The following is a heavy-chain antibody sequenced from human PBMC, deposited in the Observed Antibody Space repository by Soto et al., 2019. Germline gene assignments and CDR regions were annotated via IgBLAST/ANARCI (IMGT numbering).Heavy chain of an antibody. D-gene: IGHD6-13*01. CDR3: AKGYSRRWYGNFDY. V-gene: IGHV3-23*01. Sequence: EVQLLESGGGLVQPGGSLRLSCAASGFTFSSYAMSWVRQAPGKGLEWVSAISGSGGSTYYADSVKGRFTISRDNSKNTLYLQMHSLRAEDTAVYYFAKGYSRRWYGNFDYWGQGTLVTVSS. CDR2: ISGSGGST. CDR1: GFTFSSYA. J-gene: IGHJ4*02.